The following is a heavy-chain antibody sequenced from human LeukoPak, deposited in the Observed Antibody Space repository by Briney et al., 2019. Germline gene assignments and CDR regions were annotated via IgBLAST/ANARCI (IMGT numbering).Heavy chain of an antibody. Sequence: PGGSLRLSCAASRFTFSSYSMNWVRQAPGKGLEWVSTISGSGDYTYYADSVKGRFTISRDNSKNTLYLQMNSLRVEDTAIYYCAKVTYGSGTYGAFDSWGQGTLVTVSS. J-gene: IGHJ4*02. CDR1: RFTFSSYS. CDR3: AKVTYGSGTYGAFDS. D-gene: IGHD3-10*01. V-gene: IGHV3-23*01. CDR2: ISGSGDYT.